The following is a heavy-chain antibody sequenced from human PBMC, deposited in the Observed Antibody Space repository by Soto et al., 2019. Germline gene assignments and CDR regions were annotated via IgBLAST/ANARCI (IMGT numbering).Heavy chain of an antibody. CDR1: GVSISSGNW. D-gene: IGHD3-16*01. Sequence: KLSATLSLTCTVSGVSISSGNWWTWVRQSPRKGLEYTGEIFHDGTANYFPSFERRVAMSVDKSKNQFSLKLTSVTAADAAIYYCARLVYDTRLDYLYFDFWGQGAQVTVSS. J-gene: IGHJ4*02. CDR2: IFHDGTA. V-gene: IGHV4-4*02. CDR3: ARLVYDTRLDYLYFDF.